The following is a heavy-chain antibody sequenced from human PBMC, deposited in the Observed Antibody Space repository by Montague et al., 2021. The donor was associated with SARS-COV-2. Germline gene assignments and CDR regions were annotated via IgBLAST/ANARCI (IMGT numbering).Heavy chain of an antibody. D-gene: IGHD4-17*01. CDR1: GFSLNTSGEG. Sequence: PALVKPTQTLTLTCTFSGFSLNTSGEGVGWVRQPPGKALEWLALIYWDDDKRYSPSLKSRSTISKDTTKNEVVLTVANMDPVDTATYYCACYGVYGSWFDPWGQGTLVTVSS. V-gene: IGHV2-5*02. J-gene: IGHJ5*02. CDR2: IYWDDDK. CDR3: ACYGVYGSWFDP.